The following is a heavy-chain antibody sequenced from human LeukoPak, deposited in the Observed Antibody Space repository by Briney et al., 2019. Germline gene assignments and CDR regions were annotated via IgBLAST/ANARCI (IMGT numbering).Heavy chain of an antibody. CDR1: GFTFSDYY. J-gene: IGHJ4*02. D-gene: IGHD1-26*01. Sequence: PGGSLRLSCAASGFTFSDYYMSWIRQAPGKGLEWVSYISSSGSTIYYADSVKGRFTISRDNSKNTLYLQMNSLRAEDTAVYYCAKVLYSGSLSYWGQGTLVTVSS. CDR3: AKVLYSGSLSY. V-gene: IGHV3-11*01. CDR2: ISSSGSTI.